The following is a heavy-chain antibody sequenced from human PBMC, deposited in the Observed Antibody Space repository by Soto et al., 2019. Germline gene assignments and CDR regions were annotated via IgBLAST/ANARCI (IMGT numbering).Heavy chain of an antibody. Sequence: SQTLSLTCAISGDSVSSNSAAWNWIRQSPSRGLEWLGGTYYRSKWYNDYAVSVKSRITINPDTSKNQFSLQLNSVTPEDTAVYYCARWGEGQQLVSSGMDVWGQGTTVTVSS. J-gene: IGHJ6*02. CDR3: ARWGEGQQLVSSGMDV. CDR2: TYYRSKWYN. CDR1: GDSVSSNSAA. D-gene: IGHD6-13*01. V-gene: IGHV6-1*01.